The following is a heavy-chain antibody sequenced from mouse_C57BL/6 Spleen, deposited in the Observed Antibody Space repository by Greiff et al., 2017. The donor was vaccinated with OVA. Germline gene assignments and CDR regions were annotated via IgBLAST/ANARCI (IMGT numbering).Heavy chain of an antibody. CDR1: GFSLTSYA. D-gene: IGHD1-1*01. J-gene: IGHJ3*01. Sequence: QVQLKESGPGLVAPSQSLSITCTVSGFSLTSYAISWVRQPPGKGLEWLGVIWTGGGTNYNSALKSRMSISKDNSKSHVFFKMISLQTDDTARYYWSRNECYGSSALAGFAYWGQGTLVTVSA. CDR3: SRNECYGSSALAGFAY. V-gene: IGHV2-9-1*01. CDR2: IWTGGGT.